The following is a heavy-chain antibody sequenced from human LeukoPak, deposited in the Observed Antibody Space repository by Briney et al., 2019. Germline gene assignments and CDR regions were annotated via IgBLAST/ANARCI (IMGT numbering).Heavy chain of an antibody. CDR2: ISNYNGNT. Sequence: GASVKVSCKTTGHTFTNYGISWVRQAPGQGLEWMGWISNYNGNTKYAQKVQGRVTLTTDTSTSTAHMELRSLKSDDTAVYYCARGDIFGYWGQGTLVTVSS. CDR3: ARGDIFGY. J-gene: IGHJ4*02. D-gene: IGHD3-9*01. CDR1: GHTFTNYG. V-gene: IGHV1-18*01.